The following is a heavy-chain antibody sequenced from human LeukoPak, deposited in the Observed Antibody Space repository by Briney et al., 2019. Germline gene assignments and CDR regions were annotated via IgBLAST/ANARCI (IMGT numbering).Heavy chain of an antibody. J-gene: IGHJ3*02. CDR2: IKQDGSEK. Sequence: GGSLRLSCAASGFTFSSYWMSWVRQAPGKGLEWVANIKQDGSEKYYVDSVKGRLTISRDNAKNSLYLQMNSLRVEDTAVYYCARTYYYDSSGYFDAFDIWGQGTMVTVSS. D-gene: IGHD3-22*01. V-gene: IGHV3-7*01. CDR3: ARTYYYDSSGYFDAFDI. CDR1: GFTFSSYW.